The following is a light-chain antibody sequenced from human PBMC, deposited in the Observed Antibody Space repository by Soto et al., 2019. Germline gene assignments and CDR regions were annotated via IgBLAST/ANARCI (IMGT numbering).Light chain of an antibody. V-gene: IGKV1-27*01. CDR3: QKYNSYSPRT. CDR2: AAS. J-gene: IGKJ1*01. Sequence: DIQMTQSPSSLSASVGDRVTITCRASQGISNYLAWYQQKPGKVPKLLIYAASTLQSGVPSRFSGSGSGTDFTLTISSLQPEDVATYYCQKYNSYSPRTFGQGTKVEFK. CDR1: QGISNY.